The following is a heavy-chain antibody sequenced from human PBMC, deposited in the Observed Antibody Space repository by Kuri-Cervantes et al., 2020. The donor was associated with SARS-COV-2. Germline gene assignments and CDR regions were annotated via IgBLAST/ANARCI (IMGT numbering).Heavy chain of an antibody. CDR3: ARHGRGTYYDFWSGYPVGDFYYYYYMDV. CDR1: GGSISSGSYY. Sequence: LRLSCTVSGGSISSGSYYWSWIRQPAGKGLEWIGRIYTSGSTNYNPSLKSRVTISVDTSKNQFSLKLSSVTAADTAVYYCARHGRGTYYDFWSGYPVGDFYYYYYMDVWGKGTTVTVSS. J-gene: IGHJ6*03. CDR2: IYTSGST. D-gene: IGHD3-3*01. V-gene: IGHV4-61*02.